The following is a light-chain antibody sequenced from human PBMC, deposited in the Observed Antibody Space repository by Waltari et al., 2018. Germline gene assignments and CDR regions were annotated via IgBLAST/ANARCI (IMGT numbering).Light chain of an antibody. CDR1: QSVDRY. V-gene: IGKV3-11*01. J-gene: IGKJ5*01. Sequence: EIVVTQSPATLSLSPGERATLSCRASQSVDRYLAWYQQKPGQAPRLLIYGTFFRATGIPARFSGSGSGTDFTLTISSLEPEDFAVYYCQQRLNWPPVTFGQGTRLEIK. CDR3: QQRLNWPPVT. CDR2: GTF.